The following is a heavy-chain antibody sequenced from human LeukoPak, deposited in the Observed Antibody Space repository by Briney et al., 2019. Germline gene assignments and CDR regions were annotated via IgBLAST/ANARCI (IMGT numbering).Heavy chain of an antibody. CDR1: GFTFSSYA. V-gene: IGHV3-30*04. CDR2: ISYDGSEK. D-gene: IGHD3-10*01. J-gene: IGHJ5*01. Sequence: GRSLRLSCAASGFTFSSYAMHWVRQAPGKGLEWVAVISYDGSEKYYADSVKSRFTISRDNSKNTLYLQMNSLRAEDTAVYYCARFSITIVRAFDSWGQGTLVTVSS. CDR3: ARFSITIVRAFDS.